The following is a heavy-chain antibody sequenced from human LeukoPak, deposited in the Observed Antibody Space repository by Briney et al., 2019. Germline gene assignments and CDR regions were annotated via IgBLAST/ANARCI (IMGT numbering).Heavy chain of an antibody. Sequence: PSETLSLTCSVSGDSIDSGDYYWGWSRQPPGQGLEWIGNIHFGGNTYYNPSLKSRLTISLDTSTNHFSLNVRSATAADTAVYYCARHVPVIPTTKRYFYMDVWGKGTTVTVSS. CDR1: GDSIDSGDYY. J-gene: IGHJ6*03. CDR2: IHFGGNT. D-gene: IGHD1-14*01. CDR3: ARHVPVIPTTKRYFYMDV. V-gene: IGHV4-39*01.